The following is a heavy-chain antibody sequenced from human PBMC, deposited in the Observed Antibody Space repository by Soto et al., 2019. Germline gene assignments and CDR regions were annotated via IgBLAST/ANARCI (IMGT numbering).Heavy chain of an antibody. D-gene: IGHD2-15*01. V-gene: IGHV1-3*01. Sequence: QVQLVQSGAEVKKPGASVEVSCKASGYTFTSYAMHWVRQAPGQRLEWMGWINAGNGNTKYSQKFQGRVTITRDTSASTAYMELSRLRSEDTAVYYCAHGLGYCSGGSCYRSAFDIWGQGTMVTVSS. CDR1: GYTFTSYA. CDR3: AHGLGYCSGGSCYRSAFDI. CDR2: INAGNGNT. J-gene: IGHJ3*02.